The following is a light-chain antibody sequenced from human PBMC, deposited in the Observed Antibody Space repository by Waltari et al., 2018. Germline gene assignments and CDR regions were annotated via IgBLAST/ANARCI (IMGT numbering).Light chain of an antibody. CDR2: GAS. J-gene: IGKJ2*01. CDR1: QAGRQTF. Sequence: DLVIPQSPDPLAVSLGERATITCTASQAGRQTFLAWYQQKPRQPPNLLIYGASNRESVVPYRFSGRGSGTDFTLSSRSLKAEDGAVYYCQKYHSRPPTFGQGTTVEIK. CDR3: QKYHSRPPT. V-gene: IGKV4-1*01.